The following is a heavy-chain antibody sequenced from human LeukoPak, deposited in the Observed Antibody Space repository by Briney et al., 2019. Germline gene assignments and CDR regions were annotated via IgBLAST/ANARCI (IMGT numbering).Heavy chain of an antibody. V-gene: IGHV4-59*01. CDR2: IHSSGST. CDR3: ARGVGSGWSDY. Sequence: SETLSLTCTVSGGSISGYYWTWIRQPPGKGLEWIGYIHSSGSTNYTPSLESRVTMSIDTSKNQFSLMLSSVTAADTAVYYCARGVGSGWSDYWGQGTLVTVSS. CDR1: GGSISGYY. J-gene: IGHJ4*02. D-gene: IGHD6-19*01.